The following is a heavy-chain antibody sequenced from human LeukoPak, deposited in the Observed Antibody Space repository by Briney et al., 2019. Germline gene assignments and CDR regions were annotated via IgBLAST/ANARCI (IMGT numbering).Heavy chain of an antibody. CDR3: ARDPDDSRGCYSDY. D-gene: IGHD3-22*01. CDR1: GFTFSSYS. J-gene: IGHJ4*02. Sequence: GGSLRLSCAASGFTFSSYSMNWVRQAPGKGLEWVSSISSSSSYIYYADSVKGRFTISRDNAKNSLYLQMNSLRAEDTAVYYCARDPDDSRGCYSDYWGQGTLVTVSS. V-gene: IGHV3-21*01. CDR2: ISSSSSYI.